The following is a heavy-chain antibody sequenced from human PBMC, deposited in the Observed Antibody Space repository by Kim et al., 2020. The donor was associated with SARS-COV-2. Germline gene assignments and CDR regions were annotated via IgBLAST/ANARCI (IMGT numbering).Heavy chain of an antibody. Sequence: SETLSLTCTVSGGSISSYYWSWIRQPPGKGLEWIGYIYYSGSTNYNPSLKSRVTISVDTSKNQFSLKLSSVTAADTAVYYCARVPYSSSWTYYYYGMDVWGQGTTVTVSS. J-gene: IGHJ6*02. CDR1: GGSISSYY. V-gene: IGHV4-59*01. CDR3: ARVPYSSSWTYYYYGMDV. D-gene: IGHD6-13*01. CDR2: IYYSGST.